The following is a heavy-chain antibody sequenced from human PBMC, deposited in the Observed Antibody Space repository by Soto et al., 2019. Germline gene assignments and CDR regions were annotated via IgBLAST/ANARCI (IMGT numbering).Heavy chain of an antibody. D-gene: IGHD4-17*01. J-gene: IGHJ6*02. Sequence: QQQLQESGPGLVKPSETLSLICNVSGGSISSSSYYWGCIRQPPGRGLEWIGSIYYSGSTYYNPSLKNRVTISVDTSKNQFSLRLSSVTAADTTVYYCARLYGDNGYYGIDVWGQGTTVTVSS. CDR3: ARLYGDNGYYGIDV. CDR1: GGSISSSSYY. V-gene: IGHV4-39*01. CDR2: IYYSGST.